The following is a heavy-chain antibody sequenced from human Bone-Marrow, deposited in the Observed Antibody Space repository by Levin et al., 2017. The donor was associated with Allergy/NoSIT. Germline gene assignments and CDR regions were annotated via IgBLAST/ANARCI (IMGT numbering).Heavy chain of an antibody. V-gene: IGHV3-43D*04. CDR3: VKQCGGDCLDH. D-gene: IGHD2-21*02. J-gene: IGHJ4*02. CDR2: ISWDGGRR. Sequence: GESLKISCAASGFSFEDHPMHWVRQAPGKGLEWVSVISWDGGRRDYADSVKGRFSISRDNSKSSLFLQMNSLRAEDSALYYCVKQCGGDCLDHWGQGTLVTVSS. CDR1: GFSFEDHP.